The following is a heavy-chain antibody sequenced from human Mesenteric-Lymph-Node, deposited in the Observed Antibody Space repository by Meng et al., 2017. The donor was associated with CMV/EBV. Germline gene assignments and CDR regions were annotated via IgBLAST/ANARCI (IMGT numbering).Heavy chain of an antibody. CDR3: ARERFDYGDYGLDF. J-gene: IGHJ4*02. CDR1: GFTFTSFW. D-gene: IGHD4-17*01. V-gene: IGHV3-74*03. Sequence: GESLKISCAASGFTFTSFWMHWVRQAPGKGLVWVSRISSDGSGTTYADSVKGRFTISRDKAKNTLYLQMISLRAEDTAVYYCARERFDYGDYGLDFWGQGTLVTVSS. CDR2: ISSDGSGT.